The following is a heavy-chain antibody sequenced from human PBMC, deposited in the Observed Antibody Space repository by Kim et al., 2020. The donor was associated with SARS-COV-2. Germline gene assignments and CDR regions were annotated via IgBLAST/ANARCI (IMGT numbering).Heavy chain of an antibody. V-gene: IGHV3-64D*06. CDR1: GFIFSDYA. CDR2: TTRSGDGS. J-gene: IGHJ4*02. Sequence: GGSLRLSCSASGFIFSDYAIHWVRQAPGKGLEYVSATTRSGDGSFYPASVEGRFTVSRDNSKNTLYLQMSSLRPEDTSVYYCVRYVRDYGAVHWGQGTLGTVST. CDR3: VRYVRDYGAVH. D-gene: IGHD3-10*02.